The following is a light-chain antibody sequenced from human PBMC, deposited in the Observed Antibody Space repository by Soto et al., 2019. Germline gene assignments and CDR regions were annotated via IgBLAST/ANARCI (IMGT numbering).Light chain of an antibody. V-gene: IGKV1-12*01. CDR3: QQARRFPIT. CDR1: QDISNW. Sequence: DIQMTQSPSSVSASVGTRVTISCRARQDISNWLAWYQQKPGEAPKFLIYAASNLQSGVPSKFSVRGSGTDFTLTISSLQPDDFAVYYCQQARRFPITLGKGTRLEIK. J-gene: IGKJ5*01. CDR2: AAS.